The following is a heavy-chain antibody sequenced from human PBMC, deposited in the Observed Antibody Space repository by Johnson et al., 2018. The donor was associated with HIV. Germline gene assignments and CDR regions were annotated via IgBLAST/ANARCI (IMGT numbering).Heavy chain of an antibody. CDR1: GFTFSSYA. D-gene: IGHD3-22*01. CDR2: ISYDGSNQ. V-gene: IGHV3-30*14. Sequence: QVQLVESGGGVVQPGRSLRLSCAASGFTFSSYAMHWVRQAPGKGLEWVAVISYDGSNQYYADSVKGRFTISRDNSKNTLYIQMNSLRAEDTAVYYCARAHYDSSGYLLKGGAFDIWGQGTMVTVSS. J-gene: IGHJ3*02. CDR3: ARAHYDSSGYLLKGGAFDI.